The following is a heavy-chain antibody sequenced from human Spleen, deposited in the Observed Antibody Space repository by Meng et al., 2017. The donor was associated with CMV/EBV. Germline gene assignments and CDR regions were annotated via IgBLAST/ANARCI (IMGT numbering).Heavy chain of an antibody. CDR3: ARGDTIFGVAALGTYY. V-gene: IGHV1-46*01. CDR1: GYTFTSHY. J-gene: IGHJ4*02. D-gene: IGHD3-3*01. CDR2: INPTGGSR. Sequence: ASVKVSCKASGYTFTSHYVHWVRQAPGQGLEWMGVINPTGGSRSLAQKFQGRVTMTADTSTSTAYMELRSLRSDDTAVYYCARGDTIFGVAALGTYYWGQGTLVTVSS.